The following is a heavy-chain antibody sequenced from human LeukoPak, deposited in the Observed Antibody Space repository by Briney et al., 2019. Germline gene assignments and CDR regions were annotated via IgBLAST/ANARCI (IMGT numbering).Heavy chain of an antibody. CDR2: INYRGAV. CDR3: ARVTKYDNSRNNYYMDV. J-gene: IGHJ6*03. V-gene: IGHV4-39*06. Sequence: SETLSLTCTVSDGSTTGSRYYWGWFRQTPGKGPEWIGNINYRGAVYYNPSLRSRATISLDTSKNQFPLRLTSVTAADTAVYFCARVTKYDNSRNNYYMDVWGKGTTVTVSS. CDR1: DGSTTGSRYY. D-gene: IGHD4-17*01.